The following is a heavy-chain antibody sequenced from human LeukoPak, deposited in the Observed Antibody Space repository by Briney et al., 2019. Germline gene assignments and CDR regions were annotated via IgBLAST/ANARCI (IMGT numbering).Heavy chain of an antibody. CDR1: GGSISSGGYY. Sequence: SETLSLTCTVSGGSISSGGYYWSWIRQPPGKGLEWIGYIYHSGSTYYNPSLKSRVTISVDTSKNQFSLKLSSVTAADTAVYYCARDRLGDGSGFHVWGQGTLVTVSS. CDR2: IYHSGST. CDR3: ARDRLGDGSGFHV. D-gene: IGHD3-10*01. J-gene: IGHJ4*02. V-gene: IGHV4-30-2*01.